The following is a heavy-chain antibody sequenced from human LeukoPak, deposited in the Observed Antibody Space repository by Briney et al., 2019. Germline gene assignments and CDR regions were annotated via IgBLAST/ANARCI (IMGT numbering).Heavy chain of an antibody. D-gene: IGHD3-3*01. CDR1: GGSISSGSYY. V-gene: IGHV4-61*02. CDR3: AREKYDFWSGYYFSP. CDR2: IYTSGST. Sequence: SQTLSLTCTVSGGSISSGSYYWSWIRQPAGKGLEWIGRIYTSGSTNYNPSLKSRVTISVDTSKNQFSLKLSSVTAADTAVYYCAREKYDFWSGYYFSPWGQGTLVTVSS. J-gene: IGHJ5*02.